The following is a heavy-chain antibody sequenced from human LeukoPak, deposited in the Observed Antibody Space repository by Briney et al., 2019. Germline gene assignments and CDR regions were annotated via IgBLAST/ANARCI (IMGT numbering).Heavy chain of an antibody. CDR2: ISSSSSTI. Sequence: GGSLRLSCAASGLTFSGYVMSWARQAPGKGLEWVSSISSSSSTIYYADSVKGRFTISRDNAKNSLYLQMNSLRAEDTAVYYRARDRIAAGNWFDPWGQGTLVTVSS. CDR1: GLTFSGYV. CDR3: ARDRIAAGNWFDP. V-gene: IGHV3-21*01. D-gene: IGHD6-13*01. J-gene: IGHJ5*02.